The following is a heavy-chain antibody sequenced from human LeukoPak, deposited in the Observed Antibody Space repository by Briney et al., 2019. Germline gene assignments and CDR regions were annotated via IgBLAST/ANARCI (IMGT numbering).Heavy chain of an antibody. CDR1: GGSISSYY. Sequence: PSETLSLTCTVSGGSISSYYWSWIRQPPGKGLEWIGYIYYSGSTNYNPSLKGRVTISVDTSKNQFSLKLSSVTAADTAVYYCAREAGLSSSYPYGMDVWGQGTTVTVSS. CDR2: IYYSGST. J-gene: IGHJ6*02. V-gene: IGHV4-59*01. D-gene: IGHD6-6*01. CDR3: AREAGLSSSYPYGMDV.